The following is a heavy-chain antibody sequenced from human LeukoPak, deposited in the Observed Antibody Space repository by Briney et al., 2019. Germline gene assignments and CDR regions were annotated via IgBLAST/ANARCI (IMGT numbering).Heavy chain of an antibody. J-gene: IGHJ4*02. V-gene: IGHV4-4*07. Sequence: SETLSLTCTVSGGSISSYCWSWIRQPAGKGLEWIGRVYSSGNTNYNPSLKSRVTMSVDSSKNQFSLKLSSVTAADTAVYYCAREGAGTWVGFDYWGQGTLVTVTS. CDR1: GGSISSYC. D-gene: IGHD6-13*01. CDR2: VYSSGNT. CDR3: AREGAGTWVGFDY.